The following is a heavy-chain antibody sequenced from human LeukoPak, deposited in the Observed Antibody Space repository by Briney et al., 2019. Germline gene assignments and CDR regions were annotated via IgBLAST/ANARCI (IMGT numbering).Heavy chain of an antibody. CDR2: ISFDGSDK. J-gene: IGHJ5*02. D-gene: IGHD3-10*01. V-gene: IGHV3-30*04. CDR1: GFTFSIYA. Sequence: GRSLRLSCAASGFTFSIYAMHWVRQAPGKGLEWVAVISFDGSDKYYADSVKGRFTISRDNSKNTLYLQMNSLRPEDTAVYYCAGLGDSRGVMKPTWGQGTLVTVSS. CDR3: AGLGDSRGVMKPT.